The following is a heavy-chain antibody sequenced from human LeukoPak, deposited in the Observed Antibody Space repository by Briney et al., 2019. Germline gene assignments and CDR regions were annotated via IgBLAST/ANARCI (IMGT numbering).Heavy chain of an antibody. CDR1: GFTFGDYA. CDR2: IRSKAYGGTT. J-gene: IGHJ6*04. D-gene: IGHD3-9*01. V-gene: IGHV3-49*04. Sequence: GGSLRLSCTASGFTFGDYAMSWVRQAPGKGLEWVGFIRSKAYGGTTEYAASVKGRFTISRDDSKSIAYLQMNSLKTEDTAVYYRTRDTRLRYFDWLLSHYYYGMDVWGKGTTVTVSS. CDR3: TRDTRLRYFDWLLSHYYYGMDV.